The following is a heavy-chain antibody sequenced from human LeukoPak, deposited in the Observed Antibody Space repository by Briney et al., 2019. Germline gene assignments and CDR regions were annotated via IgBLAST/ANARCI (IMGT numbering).Heavy chain of an antibody. CDR2: ITGSGGNT. Sequence: GGSLRLSCAASGFIFSNYAMGWGRQAPGKGLEWVSSITGSGGNTYYADSVKGRFTFSRDNSKNTLYLQMNSLRAEDTAVYYCAKDLSYGLDVWGQGTTVTVSS. V-gene: IGHV3-23*01. D-gene: IGHD2/OR15-2a*01. CDR1: GFIFSNYA. CDR3: AKDLSYGLDV. J-gene: IGHJ6*02.